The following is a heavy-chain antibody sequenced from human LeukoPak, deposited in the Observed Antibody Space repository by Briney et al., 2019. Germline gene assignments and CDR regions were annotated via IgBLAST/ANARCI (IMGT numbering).Heavy chain of an antibody. Sequence: GESLRLSCAASGFPFSSYYMHWVRQAPGKGLVWVSRIISDGSSTIYADSVKGRFTISRDNAKNTLYLQMNSLRAEDTAVYYCARGRDGYSDYWGQGTLVTVSS. CDR3: ARGRDGYSDY. V-gene: IGHV3-74*01. D-gene: IGHD5-24*01. CDR2: IISDGSST. CDR1: GFPFSSYY. J-gene: IGHJ4*02.